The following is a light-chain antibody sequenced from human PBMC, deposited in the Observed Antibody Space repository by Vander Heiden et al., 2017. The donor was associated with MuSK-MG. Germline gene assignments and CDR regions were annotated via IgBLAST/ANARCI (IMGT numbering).Light chain of an antibody. CDR3: QQDSNYPRT. CDR1: QSISSW. Sequence: DIQMTQSPSTLSASVGDRVTITCRASQSISSWLAWYQQKPGKAPKLLIYKASNLESGVPSRFSGSGSGTEFTLTISSLQPDDFATYYCQQDSNYPRTFGQGTKVEIK. J-gene: IGKJ1*01. CDR2: KAS. V-gene: IGKV1-5*03.